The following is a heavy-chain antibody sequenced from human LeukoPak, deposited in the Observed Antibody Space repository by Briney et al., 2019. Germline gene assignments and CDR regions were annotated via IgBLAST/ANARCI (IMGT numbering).Heavy chain of an antibody. J-gene: IGHJ4*02. CDR2: IWYDGSNK. CDR1: GFTFSNYV. V-gene: IGHV3-33*06. Sequence: PGRSLRLSCAASGFTFSNYVMHWVRQAPGKGLEWVAVIWYDGSNKYYADSVKDRFTISRDNSKNTLYLQMNSLRAEDTAVYYCAKGNAYYFEYWGQGTLVTVSS. CDR3: AKGNAYYFEY.